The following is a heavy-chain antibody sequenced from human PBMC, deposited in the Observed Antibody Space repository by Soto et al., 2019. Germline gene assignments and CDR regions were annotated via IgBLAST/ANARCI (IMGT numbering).Heavy chain of an antibody. J-gene: IGHJ5*02. CDR1: GGSISSYY. V-gene: IGHV4-59*08. CDR2: IYYSGST. CDR3: ARRYCSSTSCYNWFDP. D-gene: IGHD2-2*01. Sequence: SETLSLTCTVSGGSISSYYWSWIRQPPGKGLEWIGYIYYSGSTNYNPSLKSRVTISVDTSKNQFSLKLSSVTAADTAVYYCARRYCSSTSCYNWFDPWGQGALVTVS.